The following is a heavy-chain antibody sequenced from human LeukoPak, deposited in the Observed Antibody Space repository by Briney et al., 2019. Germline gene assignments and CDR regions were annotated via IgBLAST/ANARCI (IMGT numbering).Heavy chain of an antibody. V-gene: IGHV5-51*01. J-gene: IGHJ4*02. Sequence: GESLKISCKGSRYSFTTYWIAWVRQMPGKGLEWMGIIYPGDSDTKYSPSFQGQVTISADKSISTAYLQWSSLKASDSAMYYCARWSLVYSNYAGYFGSWGQGTLVTVSS. D-gene: IGHD4-11*01. CDR3: ARWSLVYSNYAGYFGS. CDR1: RYSFTTYW. CDR2: IYPGDSDT.